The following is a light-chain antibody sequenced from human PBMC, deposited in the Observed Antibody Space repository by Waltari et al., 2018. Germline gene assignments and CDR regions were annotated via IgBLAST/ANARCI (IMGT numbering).Light chain of an antibody. J-gene: IGKJ1*01. CDR2: GAS. CDR1: QGIRGD. Sequence: AIQLTQSPSSLSASVGDKVTITSLASQGIRGDLAWYQQKPGKAPKLLIYGASSLQSGVPSRFSGGASGSDFTLTISSLQPEDSATYYCLQDYIYPRTFGQGTKVELK. CDR3: LQDYIYPRT. V-gene: IGKV1-6*02.